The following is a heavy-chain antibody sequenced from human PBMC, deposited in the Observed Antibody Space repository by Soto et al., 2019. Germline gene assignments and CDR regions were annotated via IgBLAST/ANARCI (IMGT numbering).Heavy chain of an antibody. V-gene: IGHV1-46*01. CDR2: INPSGGST. J-gene: IGHJ6*02. Sequence: ASVKVSCKAFGYAFTSYNMQWVRQAPGQGLEWVGMINPSGGSTTYAQRFQGRVTMTRDTSTSTVYMELSSLRSEDSAVYFCARLYYHGMDVWGQGTTVTVSS. CDR1: GYAFTSYN. CDR3: ARLYYHGMDV.